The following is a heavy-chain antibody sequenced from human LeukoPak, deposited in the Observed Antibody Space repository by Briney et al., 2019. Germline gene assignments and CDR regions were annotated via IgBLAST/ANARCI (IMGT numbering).Heavy chain of an antibody. Sequence: ASETLSLTCTVSGGSISSSSYYWGWIRQPPGKGLEWIGSIYYSGSTYYNPSLKSRVSTSVDMSKNQFSLKLSSVTAADTAVYYCARQSYYDSSGYPSFDYWGQGTLVTVSS. CDR1: GGSISSSSYY. D-gene: IGHD3-22*01. V-gene: IGHV4-39*01. CDR2: IYYSGST. J-gene: IGHJ4*02. CDR3: ARQSYYDSSGYPSFDY.